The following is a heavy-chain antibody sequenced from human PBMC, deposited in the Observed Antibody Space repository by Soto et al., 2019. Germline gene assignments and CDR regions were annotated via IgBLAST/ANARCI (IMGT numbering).Heavy chain of an antibody. J-gene: IGHJ4*02. CDR3: ARDELYSSGWLNFDY. CDR2: ISYDGRNK. Sequence: SLRLSCAASGFTFRSSDMHWVGQASDKGLEWVAVISYDGRNKYYADSVKGRFTISRENSKNTLYMQLNRLSTEDTAVYYSARDELYSSGWLNFDYWGQETLVTDS. D-gene: IGHD6-19*01. CDR1: GFTFRSSD. V-gene: IGHV3-30*04.